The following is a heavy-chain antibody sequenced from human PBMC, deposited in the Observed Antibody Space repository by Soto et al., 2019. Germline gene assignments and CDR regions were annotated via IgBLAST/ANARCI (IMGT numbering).Heavy chain of an antibody. D-gene: IGHD3-16*01. Sequence: LLLSLAACGFTFSTHGSSWLRQTPGKGLEWVSAISGSGGDTYYADSVKGRFTISRDNSKNTLYLQMNSLRAEDTAGYYCAKDSATLGRFDYWGQGNLVTVS. CDR1: GFTFSTHG. CDR3: AKDSATLGRFDY. V-gene: IGHV3-23*01. J-gene: IGHJ4*02. CDR2: ISGSGGDT.